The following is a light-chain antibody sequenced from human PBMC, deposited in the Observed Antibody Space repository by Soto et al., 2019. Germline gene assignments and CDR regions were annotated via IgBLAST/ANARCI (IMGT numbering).Light chain of an antibody. Sequence: EIVFTQYPATLSLSPGARYTLSCMASQSVSSNLAWYQQKPGQAPRLLIYGAYTRATGIPARFSGSGSGTDFTLTISSLEPEDFALYYCQQRSDWPLTFGGGTKVDIK. J-gene: IGKJ4*01. CDR2: GAY. V-gene: IGKV3-11*01. CDR3: QQRSDWPLT. CDR1: QSVSSN.